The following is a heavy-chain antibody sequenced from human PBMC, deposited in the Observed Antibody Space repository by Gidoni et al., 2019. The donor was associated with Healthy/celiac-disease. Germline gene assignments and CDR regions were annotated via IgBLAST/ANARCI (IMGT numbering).Heavy chain of an antibody. J-gene: IGHJ4*02. CDR1: GLPFSSYA. Sequence: EVQLLVSGGGLVQPGGSLRLPCAASGLPFSSYAMSWVRQAPGKGLEWVSAISGSGGSTYYADSVKGRFTISRDNSKNTLYLQMNSLRAEDTAVYYCAKDIVHYGSGSYIDWGQGTLVTVSS. CDR3: AKDIVHYGSGSYID. D-gene: IGHD3-10*01. CDR2: ISGSGGST. V-gene: IGHV3-23*01.